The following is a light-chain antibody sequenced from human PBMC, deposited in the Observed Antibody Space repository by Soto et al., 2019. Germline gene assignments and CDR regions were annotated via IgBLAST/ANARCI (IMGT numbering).Light chain of an antibody. V-gene: IGKV3-20*01. Sequence: EIVLTQSPGTLSLSPGERATLSCKASQGVGSNYLAWYQQKPGQAPRPLIYGASSRATGIPDRFSGSGSGADFTLTISRLEPEDCAVYYCQQTRSYPSTFGGGTKVEIK. CDR1: QGVGSNY. CDR2: GAS. CDR3: QQTRSYPST. J-gene: IGKJ4*01.